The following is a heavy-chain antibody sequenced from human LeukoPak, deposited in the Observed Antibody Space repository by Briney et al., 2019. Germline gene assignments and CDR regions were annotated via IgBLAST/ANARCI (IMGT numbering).Heavy chain of an antibody. CDR1: GGSITNTAW. V-gene: IGHV4-4*02. CDR3: ATFFNWFDP. Sequence: SGTLSLTCAVSGGSITNTAWWSWVRQPPGKGLEWIGEVFHTESTNYNPSLKSRVTISVDTSKNQFSLKLSSVTAADTAVYYCATFFNWFDPWGQGTLVTVSS. J-gene: IGHJ5*02. CDR2: VFHTEST. D-gene: IGHD3-3*01.